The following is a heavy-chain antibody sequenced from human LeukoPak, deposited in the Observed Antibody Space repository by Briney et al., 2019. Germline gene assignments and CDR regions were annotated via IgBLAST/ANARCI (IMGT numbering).Heavy chain of an antibody. CDR1: GGSISSYA. V-gene: IGHV4-59*01. Sequence: SETLSLTCTVSGGSISSYAWSWIRQPPGKGLEWIGYIYYSGSTNYNPSLKSRVTISVDTSKNQFSLKLSSVTAADTAVYYCARDRYSGYDNYYYYDMDVWGQGTTVTVSS. CDR2: IYYSGST. CDR3: ARDRYSGYDNYYYYDMDV. J-gene: IGHJ6*02. D-gene: IGHD5-12*01.